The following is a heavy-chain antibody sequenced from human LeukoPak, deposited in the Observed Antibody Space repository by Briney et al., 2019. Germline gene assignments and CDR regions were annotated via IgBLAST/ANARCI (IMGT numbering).Heavy chain of an antibody. D-gene: IGHD4-17*01. CDR3: ARRRTTVTTSLDY. CDR2: IHKDGSET. CDR1: GFTFGNYW. J-gene: IGHJ4*02. Sequence: PGGSLRLSCAASGFTFGNYWMSWVRQAPGKGLEWVANIHKDGSETYFVDSVKGRFTMSRDNAKNSLYLQMNSLRAEDTAVYYCARRRTTVTTSLDYWGQGTLVTVSS. V-gene: IGHV3-7*01.